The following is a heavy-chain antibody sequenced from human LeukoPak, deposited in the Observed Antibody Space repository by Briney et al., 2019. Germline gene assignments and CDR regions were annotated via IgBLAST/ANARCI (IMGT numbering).Heavy chain of an antibody. CDR3: ARDREGGYSYGFVDY. D-gene: IGHD5-18*01. CDR1: GFTFDDYA. J-gene: IGHJ4*02. Sequence: GGSLRLSCAASGFTFDDYAMHWVRQAPGKGLEWVSGISWNSGSIGYADSVKGRFTISRDNSKNTLYLQMNSLRAEDTAVYYCARDREGGYSYGFVDYWGQGTLVTVPS. CDR2: ISWNSGSI. V-gene: IGHV3-9*01.